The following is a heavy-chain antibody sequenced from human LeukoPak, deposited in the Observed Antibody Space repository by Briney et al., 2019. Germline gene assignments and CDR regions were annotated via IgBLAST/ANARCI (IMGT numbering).Heavy chain of an antibody. J-gene: IGHJ4*02. CDR1: GGSISNRSYC. V-gene: IGHV4-39*01. CDR3: ARQSGPYSSSWFDY. CDR2: MYYSGGT. Sequence: SETLSLTCTVSGGSISNRSYCWRWIRQPPGKGLEWIGSMYYSGGTYYNPSLKSRVTISVDTTRNQFSLKLSSVSAADTAVYYCARQSGPYSSSWFDYWGQGTLVTVSS. D-gene: IGHD6-13*01.